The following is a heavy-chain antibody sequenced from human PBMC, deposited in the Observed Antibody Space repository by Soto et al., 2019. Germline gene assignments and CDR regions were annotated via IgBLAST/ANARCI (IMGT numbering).Heavy chain of an antibody. CDR1: GFTFSSYW. CDR3: AREGPYCGGDCYPDY. Sequence: GGSLRLSCAASGFTFSSYWMSWVRQAPGKGLEWVANIKQDGSEKYYVDSVKGRFTISRDNAKNSLYLQMNSLRAEDTAVYYCAREGPYCGGDCYPDYWGQGTLVTVSS. V-gene: IGHV3-7*01. CDR2: IKQDGSEK. J-gene: IGHJ4*02. D-gene: IGHD2-21*01.